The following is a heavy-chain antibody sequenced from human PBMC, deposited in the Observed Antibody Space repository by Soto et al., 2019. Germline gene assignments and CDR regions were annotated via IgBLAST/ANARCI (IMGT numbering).Heavy chain of an antibody. CDR3: VSLMDTSMVMGAT. D-gene: IGHD5-18*01. V-gene: IGHV4-30-4*01. CDR2: IYYSGGT. CDR1: GGSVSSADYY. Sequence: QVQLQESGPGLVKPSQTLSLTCTVSGGSVSSADYYWTWVRQPPGKGPEWIGYIYYSGGTYYNPSLRSGVTMSLDTSMNQFSLNLSPVTAADTAFYYCVSLMDTSMVMGATWGQGTLVTVSS. J-gene: IGHJ1*01.